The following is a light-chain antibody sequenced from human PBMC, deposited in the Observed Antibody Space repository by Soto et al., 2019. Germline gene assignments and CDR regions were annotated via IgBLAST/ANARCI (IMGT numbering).Light chain of an antibody. Sequence: EIVSTQSPATLSLSPGERATLSCRASQSVSNYLVWYQQKPGQAPRLLIYDASNRATGIPARFSGSGSGTDFTLTISSLEPEDFAVYYCQQRSDWLTFGGGTKVEIK. CDR2: DAS. V-gene: IGKV3-11*01. CDR3: QQRSDWLT. CDR1: QSVSNY. J-gene: IGKJ4*01.